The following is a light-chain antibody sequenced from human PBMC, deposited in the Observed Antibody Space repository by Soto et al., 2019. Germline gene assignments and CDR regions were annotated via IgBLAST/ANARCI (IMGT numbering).Light chain of an antibody. CDR1: QGISSY. Sequence: AIRMTQSPSSFSASTGDGVTITCRASQGISSYLAWYQQKPGKAPKLLIYAASTLQGGVPSRFSGSGSGTDFTLTISCLQSEDFATYYCQQYDRYPRTFGQGTKVEIK. J-gene: IGKJ1*01. V-gene: IGKV1-8*01. CDR2: AAS. CDR3: QQYDRYPRT.